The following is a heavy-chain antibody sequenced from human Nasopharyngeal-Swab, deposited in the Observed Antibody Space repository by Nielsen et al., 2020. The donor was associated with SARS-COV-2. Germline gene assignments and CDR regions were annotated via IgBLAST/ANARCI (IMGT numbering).Heavy chain of an antibody. D-gene: IGHD3-10*01. CDR2: IATAGDT. Sequence: GESLKISCAASGFTFSSYDMHWVRQATGKGLEWVSAIATAGDTYYQGSVKGRFTISRENAKNSLYLQMNSLRAGDTAVYYCARGFGQWGFDYWGQGTLVTVYS. CDR3: ARGFGQWGFDY. J-gene: IGHJ4*02. V-gene: IGHV3-13*01. CDR1: GFTFSSYD.